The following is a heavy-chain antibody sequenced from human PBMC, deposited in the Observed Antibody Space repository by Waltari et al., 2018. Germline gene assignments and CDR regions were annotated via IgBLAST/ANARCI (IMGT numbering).Heavy chain of an antibody. Sequence: QVQLVESGGGVVQPGRSLRLSCAASGFTFISYGMHWVRQAPGKGLEWVAVIWYDGSNKYYADSVKGRFTISRDNSKNTLYLQMNSLRAEDTAVYYCARDKRGTVVVTTYYFDYWGQGTLVTVSS. CDR2: IWYDGSNK. D-gene: IGHD3-22*01. CDR1: GFTFISYG. V-gene: IGHV3-33*01. CDR3: ARDKRGTVVVTTYYFDY. J-gene: IGHJ4*02.